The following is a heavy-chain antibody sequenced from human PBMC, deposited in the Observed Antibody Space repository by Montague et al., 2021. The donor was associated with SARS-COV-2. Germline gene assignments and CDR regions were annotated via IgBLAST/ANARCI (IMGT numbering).Heavy chain of an antibody. CDR1: GFTFGSYA. CDR3: AREEPTWAFDI. D-gene: IGHD1-14*01. Sequence: SLRLSCAASGFTFGSYAMHWVRQAPGKGLEWVAVISYDGSNKYYADSVKGRFTISRDNSKNTLYLQMNSLRAEDTAVYYCAREEPTWAFDIWGQGTMVTVSS. CDR2: ISYDGSNK. J-gene: IGHJ3*02. V-gene: IGHV3-30-3*01.